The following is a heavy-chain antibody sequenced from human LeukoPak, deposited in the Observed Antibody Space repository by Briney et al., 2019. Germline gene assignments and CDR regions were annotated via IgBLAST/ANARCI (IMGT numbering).Heavy chain of an antibody. Sequence: GSLRLSCAASGFTFSSYWMNWVRQARGKGLVWVSRIASDGSSTTYADSVKGRFSISRDNAKNTLYLQMNSLRVEDTAVYYCARGRPHGNDYWGQGTLVTVSS. J-gene: IGHJ4*02. CDR3: ARGRPHGNDY. V-gene: IGHV3-74*01. D-gene: IGHD4-23*01. CDR2: IASDGSST. CDR1: GFTFSSYW.